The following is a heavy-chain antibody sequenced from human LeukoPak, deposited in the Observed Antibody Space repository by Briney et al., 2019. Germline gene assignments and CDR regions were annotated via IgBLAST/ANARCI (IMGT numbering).Heavy chain of an antibody. CDR1: GGSISSSSYY. CDR2: IYYSGST. Sequence: SETLSLTCTVSGGSISSSSYYWGWIRQPPGKGLEWIGSIYYSGSTYYNPSLKSRVTISVDTSKNQFSLKLSSVTAADTAVYYCARHSSTLTGLYYYYYMDVWGKGTPVTVSS. J-gene: IGHJ6*03. V-gene: IGHV4-39*01. D-gene: IGHD6-13*01. CDR3: ARHSSTLTGLYYYYYMDV.